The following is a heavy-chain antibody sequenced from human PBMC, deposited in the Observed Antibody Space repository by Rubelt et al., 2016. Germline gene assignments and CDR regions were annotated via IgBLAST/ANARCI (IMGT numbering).Heavy chain of an antibody. D-gene: IGHD4-17*01. V-gene: IGHV4-39*01. Sequence: QLQLQESGPGLLKPSETLSLTCTVSDGTISSSSSYWGWIRQPQGKRLEWIGSIYYSGWTYYNPSRKSGVPRSVDTPKKQFSLKLGSVTAADTAVYYCARSLYGDYVIYFQHWGQGTLVTVSS. J-gene: IGHJ1*01. CDR1: DGTISSSSSY. CDR2: IYYSGWT. CDR3: ARSLYGDYVIYFQH.